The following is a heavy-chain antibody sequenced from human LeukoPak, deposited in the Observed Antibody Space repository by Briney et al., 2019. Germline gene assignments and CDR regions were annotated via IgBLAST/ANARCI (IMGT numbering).Heavy chain of an antibody. CDR3: ARGRAWSSSWCGY. J-gene: IGHJ4*02. CDR1: GGSFSGYY. Sequence: KASETLSLTCAVYGGSFSGYYWSWIRQPPGKGLEWIGEINHSGSTNYNPSLKSRVTISVDTSKNQFSLKLSSVTAADTAVYYCARGRAWSSSWCGYWGQGTLVTVSS. D-gene: IGHD6-13*01. CDR2: INHSGST. V-gene: IGHV4-34*01.